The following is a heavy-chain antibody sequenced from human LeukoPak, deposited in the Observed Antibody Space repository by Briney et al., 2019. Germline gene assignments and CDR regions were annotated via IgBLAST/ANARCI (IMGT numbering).Heavy chain of an antibody. CDR2: IYTSGST. CDR1: GGXISSYY. J-gene: IGHJ4*02. D-gene: IGHD5-18*01. Sequence: SETLSLTCTVSGGXISSYYCSWIRQPAGKGQEWIGRIYTSGSTNYNPSLKSRVTMSVDTSKNQFSLKLSSVTAADTAVYYCARAGVGYSYGFDYWGQGTLVTVSS. CDR3: ARAGVGYSYGFDY. V-gene: IGHV4-4*07.